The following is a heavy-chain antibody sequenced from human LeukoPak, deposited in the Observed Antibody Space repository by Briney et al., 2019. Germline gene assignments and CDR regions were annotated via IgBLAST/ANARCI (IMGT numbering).Heavy chain of an antibody. D-gene: IGHD3-10*01. CDR2: IWYDGSNK. V-gene: IGHV3-33*01. Sequence: GRSLRLSCAASGFTFSSYGMHWVRQAPGKGLEWVAVIWYDGSNKYYADSVKGRFTISRDNSKNTLYLQMSSLRAEDTAVYYCARGGITMVRGVTYYFDYWGQGTLVTVSS. J-gene: IGHJ4*02. CDR1: GFTFSSYG. CDR3: ARGGITMVRGVTYYFDY.